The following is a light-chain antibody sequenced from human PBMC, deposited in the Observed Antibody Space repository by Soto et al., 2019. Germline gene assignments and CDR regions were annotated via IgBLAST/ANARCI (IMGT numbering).Light chain of an antibody. CDR3: QQYSSFSRT. CDR2: DAS. CDR1: QTISSW. J-gene: IGKJ1*01. V-gene: IGKV1-5*01. Sequence: DIQMTQSPSTLSASLGDRVTITCGASQTISSWLAWYQQKPGKAPELLIYDASNLESGVPSRFSGSGSGTEFSLTISSLQPDDFATFYCQQYSSFSRTFGQGTKVDIK.